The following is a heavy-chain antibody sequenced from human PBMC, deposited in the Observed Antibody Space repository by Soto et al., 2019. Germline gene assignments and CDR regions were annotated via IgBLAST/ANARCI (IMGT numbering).Heavy chain of an antibody. D-gene: IGHD5-12*01. CDR1: GYTFSSYC. J-gene: IGHJ6*02. Sequence: ASVKVSCKASGYTFSSYCISWVRQAPGQGLEWMGWVSVHNGNTNYAQKLQGRVTMTTDTSTGTAYMELRSLRSDDTAVYYCAREPSGYRGPPPWHYGMYVWGQGTTVTVS. V-gene: IGHV1-18*01. CDR3: AREPSGYRGPPPWHYGMYV. CDR2: VSVHNGNT.